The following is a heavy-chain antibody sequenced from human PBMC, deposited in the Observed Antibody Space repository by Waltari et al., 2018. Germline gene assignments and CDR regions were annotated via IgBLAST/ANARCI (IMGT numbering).Heavy chain of an antibody. CDR3: ASPMANTGIVATIKGDAFDI. CDR1: GGTFSSYA. D-gene: IGHD5-12*01. CDR2: IIPIFGTA. V-gene: IGHV1-69*05. J-gene: IGHJ3*02. Sequence: QVQLVQSGAEVKKPGSSVKVSCKASGGTFSSYAISWVRQAPGQGLEWMGGIIPIFGTANYAQKFQGRVTITTDESTSTAYMELSSLRSEDTAVYYCASPMANTGIVATIKGDAFDIWGQGTMVTVSS.